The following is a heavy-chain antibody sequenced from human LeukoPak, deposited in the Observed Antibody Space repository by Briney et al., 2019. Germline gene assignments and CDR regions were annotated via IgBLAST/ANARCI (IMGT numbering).Heavy chain of an antibody. J-gene: IGHJ4*02. D-gene: IGHD6-19*01. CDR2: IRGSAGGT. Sequence: GGSLRRSCAAAGFAVSSYGMSLVRQAPGKGLEGVSAIRGSAGGTYYADFGKGRVPMSRENSKNTLHLRTNSQTADDTTVDYCAKDLPRLPVAGDFDYWRQGPLVTVSS. V-gene: IGHV3-23*01. CDR3: AKDLPRLPVAGDFDY. CDR1: GFAVSSYG.